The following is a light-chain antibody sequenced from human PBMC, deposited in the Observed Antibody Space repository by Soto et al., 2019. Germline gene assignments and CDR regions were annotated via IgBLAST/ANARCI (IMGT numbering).Light chain of an antibody. CDR3: CSYSGSNNLYV. Sequence: QSVLTQAPSASGSPGQSVTISCTGTSSDFGGYDYVSWYQHHPGKAPKLMIYEVTKRPSGVPDRFSGSRSGNTASLTVSGLQAEDEADYYCCSYSGSNNLYVFGTGTQLTVL. CDR1: SSDFGGYDY. CDR2: EVT. V-gene: IGLV2-8*01. J-gene: IGLJ1*01.